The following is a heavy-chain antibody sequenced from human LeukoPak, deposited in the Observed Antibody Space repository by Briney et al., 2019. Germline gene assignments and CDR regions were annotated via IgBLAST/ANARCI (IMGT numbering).Heavy chain of an antibody. J-gene: IGHJ4*02. V-gene: IGHV3-7*01. CDR2: IKQDGSEK. CDR3: AREHQVDHSYGARAVFFDY. Sequence: GGSLRLSCAASGFSFSSNWMSWVRQAPGKGLEWVANIKQDGSEKYYVDSVKGRFTISRDNAKNSLYLQMNSLRAEDTAVYYCAREHQVDHSYGARAVFFDYWGQGTLVTVSS. CDR1: GFSFSSNW. D-gene: IGHD5-18*01.